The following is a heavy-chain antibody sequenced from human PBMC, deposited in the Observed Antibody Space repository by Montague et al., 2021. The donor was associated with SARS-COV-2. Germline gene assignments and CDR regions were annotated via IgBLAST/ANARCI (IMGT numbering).Heavy chain of an antibody. CDR2: IGHTGTT. D-gene: IGHD3-10*02. CDR1: GGSLSGYY. V-gene: IGHV4-34*01. Sequence: SETLSLTCAVYGGSLSGYYWSWIRQFPGKGLEWIGEIGHTGTTKYNPSLESRVTMSIDTSKKQFSLNLTSMTAADTAVYYCARTFDVFKHDNWGQGTLVAVSS. J-gene: IGHJ4*02. CDR3: ARTFDVFKHDN.